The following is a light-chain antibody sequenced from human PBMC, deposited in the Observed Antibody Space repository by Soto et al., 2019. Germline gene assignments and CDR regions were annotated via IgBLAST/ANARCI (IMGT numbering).Light chain of an antibody. Sequence: EMVLTQSPATLSVSPGERITLSCRASRSISTNLAWYQQKPGQAPRLLIYGASTLATGVPPRFSGRGSGTEFTLTISSLQSEDFAVYYCQPHNNWPVVTFGGGTKVDTK. J-gene: IGKJ4*01. V-gene: IGKV3-15*01. CDR3: QPHNNWPVVT. CDR1: RSISTN. CDR2: GAS.